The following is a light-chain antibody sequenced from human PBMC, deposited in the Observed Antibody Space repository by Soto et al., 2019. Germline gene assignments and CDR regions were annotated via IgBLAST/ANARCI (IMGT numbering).Light chain of an antibody. CDR3: QAWDSSTSFIL. J-gene: IGLJ1*01. Sequence: SYELTQPPSVSVSPGQTASITCSGDELGDKYACWYQQKPGQSPVLVIYQDSKRPSGIPERFSGSNSGNTATLTISGTQAMDEADYYCQAWDSSTSFILFGTGTKLTVL. V-gene: IGLV3-1*01. CDR2: QDS. CDR1: ELGDKY.